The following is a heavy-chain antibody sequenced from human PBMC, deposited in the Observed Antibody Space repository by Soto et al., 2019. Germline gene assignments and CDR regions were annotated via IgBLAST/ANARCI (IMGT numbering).Heavy chain of an antibody. CDR2: IYYSGST. CDR1: GGSISSYY. D-gene: IGHD2-15*01. CDR3: AGFPSDSWWYFDL. J-gene: IGHJ2*01. V-gene: IGHV4-59*08. Sequence: QVQLQESGPGLVKPSETLSLTCTVSGGSISSYYWSWIRQPPGKGLEWIGYIYYSGSTNYNPSLKSRVTRSVDTSKNQFSLKLSSVTAADTAVYYCAGFPSDSWWYFDLWGRGTLVTVSS.